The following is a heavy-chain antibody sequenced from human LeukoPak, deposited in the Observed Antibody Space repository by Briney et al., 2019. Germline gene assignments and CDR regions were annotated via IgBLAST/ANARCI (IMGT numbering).Heavy chain of an antibody. Sequence: ASVTVSCKASGYTFTSYYMHWVRQAPGQGLEWMGIINPSGGSASYAQKFQGRVTMTRDTSTSTVYMELSSLRSGDTAVYYCARDRTVRGVPMPKNYFDYWGQGTLVTVSS. V-gene: IGHV1-46*01. CDR2: INPSGGSA. D-gene: IGHD3-10*01. CDR3: ARDRTVRGVPMPKNYFDY. CDR1: GYTFTSYY. J-gene: IGHJ4*02.